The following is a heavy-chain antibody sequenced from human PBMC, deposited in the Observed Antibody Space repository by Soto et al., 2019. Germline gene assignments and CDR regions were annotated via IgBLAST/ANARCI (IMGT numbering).Heavy chain of an antibody. V-gene: IGHV3-23*01. CDR1: GFTFSNYA. D-gene: IGHD4-17*01. CDR2: ISGSGGTT. Sequence: DVQLLESGGGLVQPGGSLRLSCVASGFTFSNYAMCWVRQAPGKGLEWVSTISGSGGTTYYADSVKGRVTISRDNSKNTLYLQMNSLTTGDTAIYYCAKDSIGLGDYVLDSWGQGTLVTVSS. J-gene: IGHJ5*01. CDR3: AKDSIGLGDYVLDS.